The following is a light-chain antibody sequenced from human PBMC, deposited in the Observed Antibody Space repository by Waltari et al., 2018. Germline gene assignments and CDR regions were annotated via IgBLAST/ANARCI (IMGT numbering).Light chain of an antibody. CDR1: QSVLYSSNDKNY. Sequence: DIVMTQSPDSLAVSLGVRATINCKSSQSVLYSSNDKNYLAWYQQKPGQPPKLLIYWASTRQSGVPDRFSGSGSGTDFTLTISSLQAEDVAVYYCQQYYSKRTFGQGTKVEI. J-gene: IGKJ1*01. CDR3: QQYYSKRT. CDR2: WAS. V-gene: IGKV4-1*01.